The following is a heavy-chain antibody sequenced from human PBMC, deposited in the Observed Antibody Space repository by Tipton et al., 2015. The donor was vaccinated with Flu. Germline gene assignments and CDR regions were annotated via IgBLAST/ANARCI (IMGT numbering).Heavy chain of an antibody. J-gene: IGHJ5*01. CDR1: GYTFTSYY. V-gene: IGHV1-46*01. D-gene: IGHD5/OR15-5a*01. Sequence: QVQLVQSGPEVKKPGASVKVSCKASGYTFTSYYMHWVRQAPGQGLEWMGIINPSGGSTSYAQKFQGRVTMTRDTSTSTVYMELSSLRSEDTAVYYCASAGGAVSWEAGGDEGRQRKMVKCCAGSAAGPTLFPLVSW. CDR2: INPSGGST. CDR3: ASAGGAVSWEAGGDEGRQRKMVKCCAGSAAGPTLFPLVS.